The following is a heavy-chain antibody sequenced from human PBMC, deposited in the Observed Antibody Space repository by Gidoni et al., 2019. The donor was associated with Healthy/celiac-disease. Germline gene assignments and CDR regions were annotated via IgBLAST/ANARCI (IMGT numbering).Heavy chain of an antibody. Sequence: QVQLVESWGGVVQPGRSLRLSCAASGFTFRSYAMHWVRQAPGKGLEWGAVIAYDGSNKYYADAVKGRFTISRDNSKNTRYLQMNSLRAEDTAVYYCARAPGGNPTYLFDYWGQGTLVTVSS. CDR1: GFTFRSYA. D-gene: IGHD2-15*01. V-gene: IGHV3-30-3*01. CDR2: IAYDGSNK. J-gene: IGHJ4*02. CDR3: ARAPGGNPTYLFDY.